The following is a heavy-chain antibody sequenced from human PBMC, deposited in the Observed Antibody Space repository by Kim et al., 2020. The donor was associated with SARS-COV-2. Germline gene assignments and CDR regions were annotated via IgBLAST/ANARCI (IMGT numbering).Heavy chain of an antibody. V-gene: IGHV3-48*03. J-gene: IGHJ6*02. D-gene: IGHD3-16*01. CDR3: ARLGEPRPSYGMDV. CDR1: GFTFSSYE. CDR2: ISSSGSTI. Sequence: GGSLRLSCAASGFTFSSYEMNWVRQAPGKGLEWVSYISSSGSTIYYADSVKGRFTISRDNAKNSLYLQMNSLRAEDTAVYYCARLGEPRPSYGMDVWGQGTTVTVSS.